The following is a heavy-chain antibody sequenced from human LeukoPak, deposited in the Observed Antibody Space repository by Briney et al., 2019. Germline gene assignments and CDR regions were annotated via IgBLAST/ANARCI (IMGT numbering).Heavy chain of an antibody. Sequence: PGGSLRLSCAASGFTFSSYGMSWVRQALGKGLEWVSAISGSGGSTYYADSVKGRFTISRDNSKNTLYLQMNSLRAEDTAVYYCAKVSVVTAMWFDYWGQGTLVTVSS. V-gene: IGHV3-23*01. CDR1: GFTFSSYG. CDR2: ISGSGGST. D-gene: IGHD2-21*02. CDR3: AKVSVVTAMWFDY. J-gene: IGHJ4*02.